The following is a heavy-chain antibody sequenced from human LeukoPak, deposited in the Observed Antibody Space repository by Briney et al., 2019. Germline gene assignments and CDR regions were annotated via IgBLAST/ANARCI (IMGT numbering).Heavy chain of an antibody. V-gene: IGHV4-34*01. D-gene: IGHD3-22*01. J-gene: IGHJ3*02. CDR3: ARLNYDSSGYYKGDYAFDI. CDR2: INHSGST. CDR1: GGSFSGYY. Sequence: SEPLSLTCAVYGGSFSGYYWSWIRQPPGKGLEWTGEINHSGSTNYNPSLKSRVTILVDSSKNQFSLKVNSVTAADTAVYYCARLNYDSSGYYKGDYAFDIWGQGTMVTVSS.